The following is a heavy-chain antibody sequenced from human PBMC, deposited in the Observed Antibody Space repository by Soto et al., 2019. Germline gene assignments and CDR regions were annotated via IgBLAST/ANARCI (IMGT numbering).Heavy chain of an antibody. D-gene: IGHD2-15*01. CDR3: ARAILKPYYYYYGMDV. J-gene: IGHJ6*02. V-gene: IGHV3-30-3*01. CDR1: GFTFSSYA. Sequence: QVQLVESGGGVVQPGRSLRLSCAASGFTFSSYAMHWVRQAPGKGLEWVAVISYDGSNKYYADSVKGRFTISRDNSKNTLYLQMNSLRAEDTAVYYCARAILKPYYYYYGMDVWGQGTTVTVS. CDR2: ISYDGSNK.